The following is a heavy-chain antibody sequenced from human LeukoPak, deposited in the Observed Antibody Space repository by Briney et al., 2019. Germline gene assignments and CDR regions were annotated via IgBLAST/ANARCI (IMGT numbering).Heavy chain of an antibody. CDR3: AAGTGRSDFDY. V-gene: IGHV3-15*01. CDR1: GFTFSDAW. Sequence: PGGSLTLSCAASGFTFSDAWMSWVRQAPGKGLEWVGRIKSKTDVGTRDFAALVKGRFIISRDDSKNTVYLQMASLKTKDTAVYYCAAGTGRSDFDYWGQGTLVTVSS. CDR2: IKSKTDVGTR. J-gene: IGHJ4*02. D-gene: IGHD3/OR15-3a*01.